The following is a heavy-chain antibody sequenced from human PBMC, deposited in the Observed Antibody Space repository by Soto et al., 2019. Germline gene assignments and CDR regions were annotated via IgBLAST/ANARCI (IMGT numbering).Heavy chain of an antibody. CDR1: GYDFTAYD. V-gene: IGHV1-8*02. Sequence: GGSVKVSCKASGYDFTAYDINWVRQASGQGLEWMGWMNPINGATGSARRFQGRVSMTRNTATGTAYLELTSLRSDDTAVYYCGRGPSPRAPAGGTPFYYAMDVWGQGTTVTVSS. D-gene: IGHD6-13*01. J-gene: IGHJ6*02. CDR2: MNPINGAT. CDR3: GRGPSPRAPAGGTPFYYAMDV.